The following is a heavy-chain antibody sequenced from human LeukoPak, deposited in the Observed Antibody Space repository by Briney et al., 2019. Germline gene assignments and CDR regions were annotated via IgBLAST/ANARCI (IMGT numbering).Heavy chain of an antibody. V-gene: IGHV3-74*01. D-gene: IGHD6-19*01. CDR2: INSDGSST. CDR1: GFTFSSYW. Sequence: GGSLRLSCAASGFTFSSYWMHRVRQAPGKGLVWVSRINSDGSSTSYADSVKGRFTISRDNAKNTLYLQMNSLRAEDTAVYYCARDEIAVAGYADYWGQGTLVTVSS. J-gene: IGHJ4*02. CDR3: ARDEIAVAGYADY.